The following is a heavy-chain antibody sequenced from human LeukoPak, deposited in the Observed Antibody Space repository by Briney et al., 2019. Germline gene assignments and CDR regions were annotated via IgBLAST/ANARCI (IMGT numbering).Heavy chain of an antibody. V-gene: IGHV4-4*07. D-gene: IGHD2-2*01. Sequence: SETLSLTCTVSGGSISSYYWSWIRQPAGKGLEWIGRIYTSGSTNYNPSLKSRVTMSVDTSKNQLSLKLSSVTAADTAVYYCARTTESGYCSSTSCHYYYYGMDVWGQGTTVTVSS. CDR3: ARTTESGYCSSTSCHYYYYGMDV. CDR2: IYTSGST. J-gene: IGHJ6*02. CDR1: GGSISSYY.